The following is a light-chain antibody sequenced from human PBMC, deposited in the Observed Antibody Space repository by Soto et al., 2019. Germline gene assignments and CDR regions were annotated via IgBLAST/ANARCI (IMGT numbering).Light chain of an antibody. CDR3: QHMRT. CDR2: DAS. V-gene: IGKV1-5*01. Sequence: DIQMTQSPSTLSASIGDRVTITCRASQNINNWIAWYQQKPGKAPKFLIYDASTLESGVPSSFSGSGFGTEFSLTISSLQPDDFGSYYCQHMRTFGQGTKVEMK. CDR1: QNINNW. J-gene: IGKJ1*01.